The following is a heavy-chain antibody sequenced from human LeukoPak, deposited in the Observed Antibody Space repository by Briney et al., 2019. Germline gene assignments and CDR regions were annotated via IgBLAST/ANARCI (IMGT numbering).Heavy chain of an antibody. V-gene: IGHV3-21*01. J-gene: IGHJ4*02. Sequence: GGSLPLSCAASGFTFSNYRMNWVRQAPGKGLEWVSSIGRRGTYIYYADSVKGRFTISRDNAKNSLYLQMNSLRAEDTAVYYCARDYSGVHYDYWGQGTLVSVSS. D-gene: IGHD1-26*01. CDR2: IGRRGTYI. CDR1: GFTFSNYR. CDR3: ARDYSGVHYDY.